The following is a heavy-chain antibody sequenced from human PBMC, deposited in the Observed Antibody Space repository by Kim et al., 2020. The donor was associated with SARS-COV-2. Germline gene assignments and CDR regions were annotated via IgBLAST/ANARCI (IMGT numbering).Heavy chain of an antibody. CDR1: GYTFTSYG. Sequence: ASVKVSCKASGYTFTSYGISWVRQAPGQGLEWMGWISAYNGNTNYAQKLQGRVTMTTDTSTSTAYMELRSLRSDDTAVYYCARSQLGGWELPYYFDYWGQGTLVTVSS. J-gene: IGHJ4*02. CDR2: ISAYNGNT. V-gene: IGHV1-18*01. CDR3: ARSQLGGWELPYYFDY. D-gene: IGHD1-26*01.